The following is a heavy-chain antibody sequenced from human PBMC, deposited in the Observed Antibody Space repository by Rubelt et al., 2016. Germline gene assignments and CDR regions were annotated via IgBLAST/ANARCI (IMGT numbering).Heavy chain of an antibody. Sequence: QVQLQESAPGLVKPSQTLSLTCTVSGGSISSGGYYWTWIRQHPGKGLEWIGYIYYSGSTYYNPSLKSRVTISVDTSKNQFSLKVYAVTAADTAVYYCARTYRYYSDYWGQGTLVTVSS. CDR2: IYYSGST. CDR1: GGSISSGGYY. D-gene: IGHD1-26*01. J-gene: IGHJ4*02. CDR3: ARTYRYYSDY. V-gene: IGHV4-31*03.